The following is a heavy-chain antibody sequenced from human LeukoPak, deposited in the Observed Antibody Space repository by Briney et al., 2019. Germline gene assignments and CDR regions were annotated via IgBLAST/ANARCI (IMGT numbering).Heavy chain of an antibody. Sequence: SVKVSCKASGGTFSSYAISWVRQAPGQGLEWMGRIIPILGIANYAQKLQGRVTITADKSTSTAYMELTSLRSEDTAVYYCARELELRFSYFDYWGQGTLVTVSS. V-gene: IGHV1-69*04. D-gene: IGHD1-7*01. CDR1: GGTFSSYA. J-gene: IGHJ4*02. CDR3: ARELELRFSYFDY. CDR2: IIPILGIA.